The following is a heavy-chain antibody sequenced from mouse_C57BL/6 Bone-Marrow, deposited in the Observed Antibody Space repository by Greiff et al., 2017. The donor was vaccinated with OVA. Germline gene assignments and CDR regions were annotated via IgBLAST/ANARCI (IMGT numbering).Heavy chain of an antibody. D-gene: IGHD2-3*01. CDR1: GFSLTSYG. V-gene: IGHV2-6-1*01. J-gene: IGHJ4*01. Sequence: VQLKESGPGLVAPSQSLSITCTVSGFSLTSYGVHWVRQPPGKGLEWLVVIWSDGSTTYNSALKSRLSISKDNSKSQVFLKMNSLQTDDTAMYYCARHGDGYYYYAMDYWGQGTSVTVSS. CDR3: ARHGDGYYYYAMDY. CDR2: IWSDGST.